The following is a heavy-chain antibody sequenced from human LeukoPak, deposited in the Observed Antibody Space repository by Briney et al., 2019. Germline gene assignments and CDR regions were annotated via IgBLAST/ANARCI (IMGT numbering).Heavy chain of an antibody. J-gene: IGHJ4*02. CDR1: GGSFSGYY. V-gene: IGHV4-34*01. CDR3: ARGHYYGDYAH. Sequence: SETLSLTCAVYGGSFSGYYWSWIRQPPGKGLEWIGEINHSGSTNYNPSLKSRVTISVDTSKNQFSLKLGSVTAADTAVYYCARGHYYGDYAHWGQGTQVTVSS. CDR2: INHSGST. D-gene: IGHD4-17*01.